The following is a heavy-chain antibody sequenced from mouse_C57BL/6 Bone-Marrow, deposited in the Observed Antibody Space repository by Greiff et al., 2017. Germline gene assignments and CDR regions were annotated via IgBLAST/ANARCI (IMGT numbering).Heavy chain of an antibody. CDR1: GFSLSTSGMG. V-gene: IGHV8-12*01. CDR3: ASHYYGSRGYAMDY. Sequence: QVTLKVCGPGILQSSQTLSLPCSFSGFSLSTSGMGVSWIRQPSGKGLEWLAHIYWDDDKRYNPSLKSRLTISKDTSRNQVFLKITSVDTADTATYYCASHYYGSRGYAMDYWGQGTSVTVSS. D-gene: IGHD1-1*01. CDR2: IYWDDDK. J-gene: IGHJ4*01.